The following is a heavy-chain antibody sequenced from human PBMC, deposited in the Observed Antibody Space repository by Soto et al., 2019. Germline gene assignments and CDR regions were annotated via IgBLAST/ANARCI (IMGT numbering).Heavy chain of an antibody. D-gene: IGHD3-3*01. V-gene: IGHV3-23*01. Sequence: GGSLRLSCATSGFSFSNYGMNWVRQAPGKGLEWVSGITKTGRSTFIADSVRGRFTISRDNLKNIMYLQMNSLRVDDTALYYCTKDGDAYDFAFDKWGQGTMVTVSS. CDR1: GFSFSNYG. J-gene: IGHJ3*02. CDR3: TKDGDAYDFAFDK. CDR2: ITKTGRST.